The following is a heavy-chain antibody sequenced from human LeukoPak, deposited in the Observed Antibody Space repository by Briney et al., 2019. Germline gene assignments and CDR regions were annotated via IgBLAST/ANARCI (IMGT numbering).Heavy chain of an antibody. Sequence: GASVKVSWKASGYTFTSYDINWVRQATGQGLEWMGWMNPNSGNTGYAQKFQGRVTMTRNTSISTAYMELSGLRSEDTAVYYCARGRSSSWYRRWFDPWGQGTLVTVSS. V-gene: IGHV1-8*01. J-gene: IGHJ5*02. D-gene: IGHD6-13*01. CDR3: ARGRSSSWYRRWFDP. CDR2: MNPNSGNT. CDR1: GYTFTSYD.